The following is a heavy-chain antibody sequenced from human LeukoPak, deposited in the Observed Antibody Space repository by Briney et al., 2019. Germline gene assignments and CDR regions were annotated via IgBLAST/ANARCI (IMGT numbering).Heavy chain of an antibody. V-gene: IGHV3-33*01. Sequence: GGSLRLSCAASGFTFSSYGMHWVRQAPGKGLEWVAVIWYDGSNKYYADSVKGRFTISRDNSKNTLYLQMNSLRAEDTAVYYCARGAYYYGSGSYFHKSRHDAFDIWGQGTMVTVSS. CDR1: GFTFSSYG. CDR2: IWYDGSNK. D-gene: IGHD3-10*01. J-gene: IGHJ3*02. CDR3: ARGAYYYGSGSYFHKSRHDAFDI.